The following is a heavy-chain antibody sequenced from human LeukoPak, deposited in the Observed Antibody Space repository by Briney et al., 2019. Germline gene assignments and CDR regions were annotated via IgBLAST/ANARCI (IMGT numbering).Heavy chain of an antibody. D-gene: IGHD4-17*01. Sequence: WASVKVSCKASGGTFNSYVFNWVPQAPGQGLEWMGRIIPIVGIVNYAQRFQGRVTITADKSTSTAYMELSSLTSEDTAVYYCASPREATVTTVIHYYGLDVWGQGTTVTVSS. J-gene: IGHJ6*02. V-gene: IGHV1-69*04. CDR3: ASPREATVTTVIHYYGLDV. CDR2: IIPIVGIV. CDR1: GGTFNSYV.